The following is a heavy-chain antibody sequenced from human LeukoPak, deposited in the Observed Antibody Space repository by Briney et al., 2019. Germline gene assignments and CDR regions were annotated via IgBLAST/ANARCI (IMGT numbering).Heavy chain of an antibody. CDR3: VRHISTNTGYFDS. CDR1: GVSINSHSYS. J-gene: IGHJ4*02. Sequence: SETLSLTCAVSGVSINSHSYSWGWFRQPPGKGLDWIGSVYYDGSSYSNPSLKTRLGVFVHTTRDKFSLDLDFVTAADTALYYCVRHISTNTGYFDSCGQGTLVSVSS. CDR2: VYYDGSS. D-gene: IGHD5-24*01. V-gene: IGHV4-39*01.